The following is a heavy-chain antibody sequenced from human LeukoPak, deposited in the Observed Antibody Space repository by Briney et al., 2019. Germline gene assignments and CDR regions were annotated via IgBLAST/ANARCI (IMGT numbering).Heavy chain of an antibody. CDR3: ARRLTQYDCFDP. J-gene: IGHJ5*02. D-gene: IGHD2-2*01. CDR2: TYYRSKWYY. Sequence: SQTLSLTCAISGDRFSSNSAAWNWLRQSPSRGLEWLGRTYYRSKWYYDYALSVKRRIVINPDTSKNQFSLHLNSVTPEDTAVYYCARRLTQYDCFDPWGQGILVTVSS. V-gene: IGHV6-1*01. CDR1: GDRFSSNSAA.